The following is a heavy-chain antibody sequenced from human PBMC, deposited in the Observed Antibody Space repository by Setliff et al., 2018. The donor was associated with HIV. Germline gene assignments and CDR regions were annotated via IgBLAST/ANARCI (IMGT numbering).Heavy chain of an antibody. CDR3: ARDAGIPMVRGRWPLDY. J-gene: IGHJ4*02. V-gene: IGHV1-69*10. Sequence: SVKVSCKASGGTFNSYAIKWVRQAPGQGLECMGEIIPILGIASYAQKFQGRVTFSADTSTSTAYMELSGLRSEDTAVYYCARDAGIPMVRGRWPLDYWGQGTLVTVS. CDR1: GGTFNSYA. D-gene: IGHD3-10*01. CDR2: IIPILGIA.